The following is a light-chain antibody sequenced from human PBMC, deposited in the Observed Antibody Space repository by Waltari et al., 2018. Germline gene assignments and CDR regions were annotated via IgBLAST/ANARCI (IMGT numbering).Light chain of an antibody. CDR3: QQYDNLPLT. Sequence: DIQMTQSPSSLSASVGDRVTITCQASQDISNYLNWYQQKPGKAPKLLIYDASNLETGVPSSFSGSGSGTAFTFTIRSLQPEDIATYYCQQYDNLPLTFGGGTKVGIK. CDR1: QDISNY. J-gene: IGKJ4*01. V-gene: IGKV1-33*01. CDR2: DAS.